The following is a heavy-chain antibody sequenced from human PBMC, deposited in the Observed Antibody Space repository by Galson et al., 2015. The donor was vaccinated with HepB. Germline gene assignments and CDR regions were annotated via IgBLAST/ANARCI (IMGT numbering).Heavy chain of an antibody. CDR2: LHSDGSP. D-gene: IGHD6-19*01. CDR1: GFSVSSNY. J-gene: IGHJ3*02. V-gene: IGHV3-66*01. CDR3: ASPFGIAVSTVLDAFDM. Sequence: SLRLSCAASGFSVSSNYMHWVRQAPGKGLEWVSLLHSDGSPSYADSVKGRFTISRDNSKITLYLQMNSLRAEDTAVYYFASPFGIAVSTVLDAFDMWGQGTMVTVSS.